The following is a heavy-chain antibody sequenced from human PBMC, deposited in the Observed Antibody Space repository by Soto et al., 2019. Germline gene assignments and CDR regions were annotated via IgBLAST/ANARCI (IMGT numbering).Heavy chain of an antibody. CDR3: RYFDWLSPVGYYYYGMDV. J-gene: IGHJ6*02. CDR1: GFTFSDYY. D-gene: IGHD3-9*01. CDR2: ISSSGSTI. Sequence: GGSLRLSCAASGFTFSDYYMSWIRQAPGKGLEWVSYISSSGSTIYYADSVKGRFTISRDNAKNSLYLQMNSLRAEDTAVYYCRYFDWLSPVGYYYYGMDVWGQGTTVTVSS. V-gene: IGHV3-11*01.